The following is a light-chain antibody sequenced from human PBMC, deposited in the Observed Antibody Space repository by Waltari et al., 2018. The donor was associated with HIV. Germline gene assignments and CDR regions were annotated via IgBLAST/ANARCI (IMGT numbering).Light chain of an antibody. CDR1: NIEDKT. V-gene: IGLV3-21*04. Sequence: YVLTQPPSVSVAPGEAARISCGGNNIEDKTVHWYQQKPGQAPALVIYYKDDRPSGSLQRFSGSNSQNTAPLTISRVEAGEEAAYYCQVWDDIIGPYVVFGGGTKLTVL. CDR2: YKD. J-gene: IGLJ3*02. CDR3: QVWDDIIGPYVV.